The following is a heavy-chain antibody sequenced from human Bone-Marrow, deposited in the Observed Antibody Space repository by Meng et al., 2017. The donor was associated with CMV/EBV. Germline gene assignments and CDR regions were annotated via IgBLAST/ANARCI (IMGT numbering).Heavy chain of an antibody. CDR2: IKQDGSEK. V-gene: IGHV3-7*01. CDR1: GFTFSSYW. D-gene: IGHD3-3*01. J-gene: IGHJ6*02. CDR3: ARDFRESYYDFWSGYYNYYYGMDV. Sequence: GESLKISCAASGFTFSSYWMSWVRQAPGKGLEWVANIKQDGSEKYYVDSVKGRFTISRDNAKNSLYLQMNSLRAEDTAVYYCARDFRESYYDFWSGYYNYYYGMDVCGQGTTVTASS.